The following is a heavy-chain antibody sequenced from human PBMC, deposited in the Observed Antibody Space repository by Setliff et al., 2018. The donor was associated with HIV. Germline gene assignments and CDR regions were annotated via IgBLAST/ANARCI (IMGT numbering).Heavy chain of an antibody. CDR2: INPSIVST. CDR3: ARDPTGGAARFDY. Sequence: ASVKVSCKASGYKFTSYYIHWVRQAPGQGLEWMGIINPSIVSTTYAEKFQGRVAMTRDTSTGTVYMELRSLKSEDTAVYYCARDPTGGAARFDYWGQGTLVTVSS. D-gene: IGHD6-6*01. V-gene: IGHV1-46*01. CDR1: GYKFTSYY. J-gene: IGHJ4*02.